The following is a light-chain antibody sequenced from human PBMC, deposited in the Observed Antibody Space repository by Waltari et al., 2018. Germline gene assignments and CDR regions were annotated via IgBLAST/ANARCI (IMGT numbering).Light chain of an antibody. Sequence: AVQLTQSPSSLSASVGDRVTITCRASQAIGSALAWYQQKPGKAPNLLIYDASNLESGVPSRFSGSGSGTHFTLTISSLQPADFATYYCQQLHSYPVTFGGGTKVEIK. CDR2: DAS. CDR1: QAIGSA. V-gene: IGKV1-13*02. J-gene: IGKJ4*01. CDR3: QQLHSYPVT.